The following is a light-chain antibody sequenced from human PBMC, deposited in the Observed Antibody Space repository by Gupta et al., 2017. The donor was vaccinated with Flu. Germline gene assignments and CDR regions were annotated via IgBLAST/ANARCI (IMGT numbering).Light chain of an antibody. Sequence: SLLHSNGYNYFNWYLQKPGQSPQLLIFLGSNRASGVPDRFSGSGSGTDFTLKISRVEAEDVGVYYCMQALQTPITFGQGTRLEIK. CDR1: SLLHSNGYNY. V-gene: IGKV2-28*01. CDR2: LGS. J-gene: IGKJ5*01. CDR3: MQALQTPIT.